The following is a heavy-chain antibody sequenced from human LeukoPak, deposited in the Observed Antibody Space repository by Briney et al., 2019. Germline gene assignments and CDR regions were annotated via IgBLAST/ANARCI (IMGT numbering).Heavy chain of an antibody. CDR1: GFTFSSYS. CDR3: ARDSKLYCSSTSCYMDV. D-gene: IGHD2-2*01. Sequence: PGGSLRLSCAASGFTFSSYSMNWVRQAPGKGLEWVSSISSSSNYIYHADSLKGRFTISRDNAKNSLYLQMNSLRAEDTAVYYCARDSKLYCSSTSCYMDVWGKGTTVTVSS. CDR2: ISSSSNYI. J-gene: IGHJ6*04. V-gene: IGHV3-21*01.